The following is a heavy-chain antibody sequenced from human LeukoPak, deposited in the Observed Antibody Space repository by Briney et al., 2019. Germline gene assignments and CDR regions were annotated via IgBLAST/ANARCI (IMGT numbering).Heavy chain of an antibody. V-gene: IGHV1-18*01. CDR3: ARDGGVAAAALDY. CDR1: GYTFTSYG. CDR2: ISAYNGNT. Sequence: ASVKVSCKASGYTFTSYGISWVRQAPGQGLEWMGWISAYNGNTNYAQKLQGRVTMTTDTSTRTAYMELRSLRPDDTAVYYCARDGGVAAAALDYWGQGTLVTVSS. J-gene: IGHJ4*02. D-gene: IGHD6-13*01.